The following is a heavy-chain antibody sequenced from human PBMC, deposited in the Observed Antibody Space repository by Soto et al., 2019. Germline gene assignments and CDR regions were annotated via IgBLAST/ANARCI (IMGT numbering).Heavy chain of an antibody. CDR1: GFTFSGSA. CDR2: IRSKANSYAT. CDR3: TRQDGDYVDY. V-gene: IGHV3-73*01. Sequence: ESGGGLVQPGGSLKLSCAASGFTFSGSAMHWVRQASGKGLEWVGRIRSKANSYATAYAASVKGRFTISRDDSKNTAYLQMNSLKTEDTAVYYCTRQDGDYVDYWGQGTLVTVSS. J-gene: IGHJ4*02. D-gene: IGHD4-17*01.